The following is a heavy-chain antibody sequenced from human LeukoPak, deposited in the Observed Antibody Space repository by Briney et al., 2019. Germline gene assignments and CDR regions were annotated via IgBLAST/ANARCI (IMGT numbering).Heavy chain of an antibody. CDR1: GGSISSSTYY. CDR2: IHYSGST. J-gene: IGHJ4*02. D-gene: IGHD6-6*01. V-gene: IGHV4-39*01. CDR3: ARISSSAPYFDY. Sequence: SETLSLTCTVSGGSISSSTYYWGWIRQPPGKGLEWMGSIHYSGSTYYNPSLKSRVIISVDMSKSQFSLKLSSVTAADTAVYYCARISSSAPYFDYWGQGSLVTVSS.